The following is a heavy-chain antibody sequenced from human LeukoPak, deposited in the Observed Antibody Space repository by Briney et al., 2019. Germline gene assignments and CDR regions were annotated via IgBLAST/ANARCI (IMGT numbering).Heavy chain of an antibody. CDR2: IYYSGST. J-gene: IGHJ4*02. CDR3: ARRYYGVLDY. V-gene: IGHV4-39*01. CDR1: GGSISSSSYY. D-gene: IGHD3-9*01. Sequence: SETLSLTCTVSGGSISSSSYYWGWIRQPPGKGLEWIGSIYYSGSTYYNPSLKSRVTISVDTSKNQFSLKLSSVTAADTAVYYCARRYYGVLDYWGQGTLVTVSS.